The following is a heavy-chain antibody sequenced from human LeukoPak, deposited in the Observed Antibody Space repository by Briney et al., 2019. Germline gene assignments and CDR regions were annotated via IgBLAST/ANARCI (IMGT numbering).Heavy chain of an antibody. V-gene: IGHV1-18*01. CDR3: AVGVVVTYYFDY. Sequence: ASVKVSCKASGYTFTSYGISWVRQAPGQGLEWMGWISAYNGNTNYAQKFQGRVTMTTDTSTSTAYMELRSLRSDDTAVYYCAVGVVVTYYFDYWGQGTLVTVSP. CDR1: GYTFTSYG. D-gene: IGHD3-22*01. CDR2: ISAYNGNT. J-gene: IGHJ4*02.